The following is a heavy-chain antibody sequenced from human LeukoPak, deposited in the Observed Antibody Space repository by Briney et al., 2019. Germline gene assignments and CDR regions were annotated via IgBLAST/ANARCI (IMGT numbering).Heavy chain of an antibody. D-gene: IGHD5-18*01. CDR1: GYTFTGYY. V-gene: IGHV1-2*02. J-gene: IGHJ6*03. CDR3: TREKEGYNFGLDYYYYYMDV. Sequence: GASVKVSCKASGYTFTGYYMHWVRQAPGQGLEWMGWINPNSGGTNYAQKFQGRVTMTRDTSISTAYMELSRLRSDDTAVYYCTREKEGYNFGLDYYYYYMDVWGKGTTVTVS. CDR2: INPNSGGT.